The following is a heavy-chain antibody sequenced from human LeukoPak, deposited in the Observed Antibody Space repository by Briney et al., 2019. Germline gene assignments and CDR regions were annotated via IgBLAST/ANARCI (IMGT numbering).Heavy chain of an antibody. J-gene: IGHJ4*01. CDR2: IRYDGTNK. CDR3: AKGAYYDSGTYFNFDY. V-gene: IGHV3-30*02. D-gene: IGHD3-10*01. CDR1: GFTFTNYG. Sequence: GGSLRLSCAASGFTFTNYGMHWVRQAPGKGLEWVAFIRYDGTNKYYADSVKGRFTISRDNSKNTLYLQMNSLRAEDRAVYYCAKGAYYDSGTYFNFDYWGQGTLVTVSS.